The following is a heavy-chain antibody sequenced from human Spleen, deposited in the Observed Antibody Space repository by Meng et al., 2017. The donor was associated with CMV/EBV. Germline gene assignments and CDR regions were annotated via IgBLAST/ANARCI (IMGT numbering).Heavy chain of an antibody. Sequence: ASVKVSCKASGYTFTGYYMHWVRQAPGQGLEWMGWINPNSGGTNYAQKFQGRVTMTRDTSISTAYMELSRLRSDDTAVYYCAIATVVPPGGSYYYYGMDVWGQGTTVTVSS. J-gene: IGHJ6*02. CDR2: INPNSGGT. V-gene: IGHV1-2*02. D-gene: IGHD4-23*01. CDR3: AIATVVPPGGSYYYYGMDV. CDR1: GYTFTGYY.